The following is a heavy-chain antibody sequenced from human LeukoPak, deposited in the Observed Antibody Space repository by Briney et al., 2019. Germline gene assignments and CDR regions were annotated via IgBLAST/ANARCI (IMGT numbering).Heavy chain of an antibody. CDR2: ISERGDKT. D-gene: IGHD1-1*01. Sequence: PGGSLRLSCAASGFTFSSYAMSWVRQAPGKGLEWVSVISERGDKTYYADSVKGRFTISRDNSKNTLYLQMNSLRAEDTAVYSCAKGGTRAGMDVWGQGTTVTVSS. J-gene: IGHJ6*02. CDR3: AKGGTRAGMDV. V-gene: IGHV3-23*01. CDR1: GFTFSSYA.